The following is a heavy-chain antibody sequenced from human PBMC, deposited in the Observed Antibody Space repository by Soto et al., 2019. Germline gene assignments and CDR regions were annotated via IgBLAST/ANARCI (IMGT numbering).Heavy chain of an antibody. V-gene: IGHV1-18*01. D-gene: IGHD2-15*01. J-gene: IGHJ2*01. CDR1: GYTFSDYA. CDR3: VRCYCSVGSCYACWHFDL. Sequence: QVQLVQSGGEVKKPGASVKVSCQASGYTFSDYAISWVRQAPGQGLEWMGWISASTRNTDQAQNFQGRVIMTLDTSTNTAYMELRGLRSDDTAVYYCVRCYCSVGSCYACWHFDLWGPGTLVTASS. CDR2: ISASTRNT.